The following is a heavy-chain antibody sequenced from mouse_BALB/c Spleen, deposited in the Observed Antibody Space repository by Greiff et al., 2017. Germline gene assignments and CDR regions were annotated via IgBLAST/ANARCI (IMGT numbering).Heavy chain of an antibody. V-gene: IGHV1-77*01. CDR2: IYPGSGST. CDR3: ARRWDWYFDV. CDR1: GYTFTDYV. Sequence: VKLQESGPELVKPGASVKMSCKASGYTFTDYVISWVKQRTGQGLEWIGEIYPGSGSTYYNEKFKGKATLTADKSSNTAYMQLSSLTSEDSAVYFCARRWDWYFDVWGAGTTVTVSS. J-gene: IGHJ1*01. D-gene: IGHD4-1*01.